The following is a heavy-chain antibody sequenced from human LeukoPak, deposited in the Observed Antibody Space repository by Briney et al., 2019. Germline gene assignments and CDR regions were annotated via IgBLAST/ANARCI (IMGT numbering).Heavy chain of an antibody. D-gene: IGHD5-18*01. CDR2: ISADSYYT. CDR1: GFTFSSHA. J-gene: IGHJ4*02. V-gene: IGHV3-23*01. Sequence: TGGSLRLPCAASGFTFSSHAMSWVRQAPGKGLEWVSAISADSYYTYYADSVQGRFTISRDNSKNTLYLQMNSLRAEDTALYYCANFVDTSMGGNDYWGQGTLVTVSS. CDR3: ANFVDTSMGGNDY.